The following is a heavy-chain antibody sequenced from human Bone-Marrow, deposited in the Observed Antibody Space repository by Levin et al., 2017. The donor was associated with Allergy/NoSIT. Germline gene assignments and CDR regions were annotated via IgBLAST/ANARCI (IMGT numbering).Heavy chain of an antibody. V-gene: IGHV4-31*03. CDR1: GGSISSGAYL. D-gene: IGHD2-15*01. CDR2: TYHSGSA. CDR3: ARLDCSSGSCSFGGGFDI. Sequence: PSETLSLTCSVSGGSISSGAYLWSWLRQYPEKGREWEWIGYTYHSGSAFYNPSLTSRVTISVDTSKKHFSLRLNSVTVADTAVYYCARLDCSSGSCSFGGGFDIWGQGTTVTVSS. J-gene: IGHJ3*02.